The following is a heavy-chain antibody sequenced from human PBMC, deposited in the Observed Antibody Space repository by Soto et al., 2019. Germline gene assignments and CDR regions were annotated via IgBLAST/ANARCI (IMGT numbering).Heavy chain of an antibody. Sequence: PGGSLRLSCAASGFTFSGSAMHWVRQASGKGLEWVGRIRSKANSYATAYAASVKGRFTISRDDSKNTAYLQMNSLKTEDTAVYYCTRRGDFWSGYYRVTDFDYWGQGPLVTVSS. V-gene: IGHV3-73*01. CDR1: GFTFSGSA. J-gene: IGHJ4*02. CDR3: TRRGDFWSGYYRVTDFDY. D-gene: IGHD3-3*01. CDR2: IRSKANSYAT.